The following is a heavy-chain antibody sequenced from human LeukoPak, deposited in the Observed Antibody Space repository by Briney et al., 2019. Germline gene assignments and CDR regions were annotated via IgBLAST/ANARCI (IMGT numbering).Heavy chain of an antibody. V-gene: IGHV1-18*01. D-gene: IGHD6-13*01. CDR2: ISAYNGNT. Sequence: ASVKVSCKASGYTFTSFGISWVRQAPGQGLEWMGWISAYNGNTNYAQKLQGRVTMTTDTSTSTAYMELRSLRSDDTAVYYCARDRRPIAAAGIWWFDPWGQGTLVTVSS. J-gene: IGHJ5*02. CDR3: ARDRRPIAAAGIWWFDP. CDR1: GYTFTSFG.